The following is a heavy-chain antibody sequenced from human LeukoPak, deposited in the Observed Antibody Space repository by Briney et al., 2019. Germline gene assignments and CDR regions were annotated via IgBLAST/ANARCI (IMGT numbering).Heavy chain of an antibody. CDR1: GFTFHNNG. V-gene: IGHV3-23*01. CDR3: AKDLNIYGDYPDY. D-gene: IGHD4-17*01. Sequence: GGSLRLSCAASGFTFHNNGMSWVRQAPGKGLEWVSAISGSSRSTYHADSVKGRFTISRDNSKNTLYLQMNSLRAEDTAVYYCAKDLNIYGDYPDYWGQGTLVTVSS. J-gene: IGHJ4*02. CDR2: ISGSSRST.